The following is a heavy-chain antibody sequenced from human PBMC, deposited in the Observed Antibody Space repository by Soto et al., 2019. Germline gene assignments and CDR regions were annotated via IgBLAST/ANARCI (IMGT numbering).Heavy chain of an antibody. D-gene: IGHD3-9*01. CDR2: IIPIFGTA. CDR3: ARGGVGYDILTGPTESNWFDP. J-gene: IGHJ5*02. Sequence: GASVKVSCKASGGTFSSYAISWVRQAPGQGLEWMGGIIPIFGTANYAQKFQGRVTITADESTSTAYMELSSLRSEDTAVYYCARGGVGYDILTGPTESNWFDPWGQGTLVTVSS. CDR1: GGTFSSYA. V-gene: IGHV1-69*13.